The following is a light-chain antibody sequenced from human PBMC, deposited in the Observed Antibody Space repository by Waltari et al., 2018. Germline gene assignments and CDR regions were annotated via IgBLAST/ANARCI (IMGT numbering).Light chain of an antibody. CDR1: NSNIGNNY. V-gene: IGLV1-51*01. CDR2: DNN. Sequence: QSVLPQPPSVSAAPGQKVTISCSGSNSNIGNNYVSWYQQLPGTAPKLPIYDNNKRPSGVPDRFSGSKSGTSATLGITGLQAGDEANYYCGTWDSTLSAPVFGGGTRLTVL. J-gene: IGLJ3*02. CDR3: GTWDSTLSAPV.